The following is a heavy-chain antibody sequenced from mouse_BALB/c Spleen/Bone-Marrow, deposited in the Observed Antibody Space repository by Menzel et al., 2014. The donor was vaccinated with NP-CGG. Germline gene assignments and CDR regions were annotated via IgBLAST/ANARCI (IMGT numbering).Heavy chain of an antibody. Sequence: VQLQQSGRDLVKPGGSLKLSCAASGFTFSSYGMSWVRQTPDKRLEWVATISSGGSYTYYPDSVKGRFTISRDNAKNTLYLQMSSLKSEDTAMYYCARQTYYDYDGYFDYWGQGTTLTVSS. CDR3: ARQTYYDYDGYFDY. V-gene: IGHV5-6*01. CDR1: GFTFSSYG. D-gene: IGHD2-4*01. CDR2: ISSGGSYT. J-gene: IGHJ2*01.